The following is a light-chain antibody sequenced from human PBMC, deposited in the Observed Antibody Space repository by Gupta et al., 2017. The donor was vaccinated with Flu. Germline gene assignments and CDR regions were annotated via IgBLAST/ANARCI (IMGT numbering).Light chain of an antibody. CDR1: RSDVGCYNY. V-gene: IGLV2-11*03. CDR3: CSLAGSYSWV. Sequence: SVSHSCTGTRSDVGCYNYVSWYQQYPGKAPKLMISDVNKRPSGVPDRFSGSKSGNTASLTISGLQPEDEADYYCCSLAGSYSWVFGGGSKLTVL. CDR2: DVN. J-gene: IGLJ3*02.